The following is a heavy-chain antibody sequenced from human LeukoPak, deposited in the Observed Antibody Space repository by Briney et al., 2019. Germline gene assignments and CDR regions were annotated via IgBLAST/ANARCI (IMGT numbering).Heavy chain of an antibody. CDR1: GGTFSSYA. V-gene: IGHV1-69*13. CDR3: ARDIVVRGVITRYFDY. J-gene: IGHJ4*02. Sequence: GPPVQVSCQASGGTFSSYAISWVRQAPGQGLEWMGGIIPIFGTANYAQKFQGRVTITADESTSTAYMELSSLRSEDTAVYYCARDIVVRGVITRYFDYWGQGTLVTVSS. D-gene: IGHD3-10*01. CDR2: IIPIFGTA.